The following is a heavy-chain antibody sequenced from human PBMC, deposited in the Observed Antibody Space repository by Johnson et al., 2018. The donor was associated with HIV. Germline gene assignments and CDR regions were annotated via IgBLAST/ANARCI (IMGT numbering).Heavy chain of an antibody. V-gene: IGHV3-20*04. D-gene: IGHD2-8*02. CDR1: GFTFDDYG. CDR3: AREFYCTGGVCYLGDAFDI. Sequence: VQLVESGGGVVRPGGSLRLSCAASGFTFDDYGMSWVRQAPGKGLEWVSAIRGSCDSTYYADSVKGRFTISRDNAKKSLYLQMNILRAEDTAVYYCAREFYCTGGVCYLGDAFDIWGQGTVVTVSS. CDR2: IRGSCDST. J-gene: IGHJ3*02.